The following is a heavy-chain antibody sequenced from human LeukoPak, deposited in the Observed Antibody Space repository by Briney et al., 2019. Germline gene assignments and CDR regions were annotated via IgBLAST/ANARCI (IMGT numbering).Heavy chain of an antibody. V-gene: IGHV3-21*01. D-gene: IGHD6-13*01. CDR1: GFSFSSYA. CDR3: ARVLAAGTPGYFQH. J-gene: IGHJ1*01. CDR2: ISSSSSYI. Sequence: GGSLRLSCAASGFSFSSYAMTWVRQAPGKGLEWVSSISSSSSYIYYADSVKGRFTISRDNAKNSLYLQMNSLRAEDTAVYYCARVLAAGTPGYFQHWGQGTLVTVSS.